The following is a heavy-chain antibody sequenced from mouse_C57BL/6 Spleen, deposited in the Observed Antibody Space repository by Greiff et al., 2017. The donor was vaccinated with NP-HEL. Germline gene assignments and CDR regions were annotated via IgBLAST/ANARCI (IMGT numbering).Heavy chain of an antibody. D-gene: IGHD1-1*01. J-gene: IGHJ2*01. Sequence: QVQLQQPGAELVKPGASVKLSCKASGYTFTSYWMHWVKQRPGQGLEWIGMINPNSGTTNYNAKFRSKATLTVDKSSSTAYIQLSSLTSEDSAVYYCSRYYCSREDYFDYWGQGTTLTVSS. V-gene: IGHV1-64*01. CDR2: INPNSGTT. CDR3: SRYYCSREDYFDY. CDR1: GYTFTSYW.